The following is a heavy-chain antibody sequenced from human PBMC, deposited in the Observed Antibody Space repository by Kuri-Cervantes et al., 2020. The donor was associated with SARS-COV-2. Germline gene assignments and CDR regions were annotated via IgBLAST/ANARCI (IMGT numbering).Heavy chain of an antibody. J-gene: IGHJ4*02. D-gene: IGHD2-2*01. CDR2: IYYSGST. CDR1: GGSIGSYY. V-gene: IGHV4-59*08. Sequence: GSLRLSCTVSGGSIGSYYWSWIRQPPGKGLEWIGYIYYSGSTNYNPSLKSRVTISVDTSKNQFSLKLSSVTAADTAVYYCARHPPRDLMPWVDWGQGTLVTVSS. CDR3: ARHPPRDLMPWVD.